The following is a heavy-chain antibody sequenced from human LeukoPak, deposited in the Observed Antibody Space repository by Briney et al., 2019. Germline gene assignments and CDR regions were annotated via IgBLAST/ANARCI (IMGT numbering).Heavy chain of an antibody. D-gene: IGHD3-3*01. Sequence: SETLSLTCAVYGGSFSGYYWSWIRQPPGKGLEWIGEINHSGSTNYNPSLKSRVTISVDTSKNQFSLKLSSVTAADTAVYYCARVGDAFDIWGQGTMVTVSS. CDR2: INHSGST. CDR1: GGSFSGYY. V-gene: IGHV4-34*01. J-gene: IGHJ3*02. CDR3: ARVGDAFDI.